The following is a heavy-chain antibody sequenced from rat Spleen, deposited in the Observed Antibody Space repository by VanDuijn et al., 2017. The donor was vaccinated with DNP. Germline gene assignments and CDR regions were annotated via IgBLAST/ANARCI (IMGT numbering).Heavy chain of an antibody. D-gene: IGHD1-2*01. CDR1: GFSLTSYH. J-gene: IGHJ1*01. CDR3: ARSGDYSSYYVMDV. CDR2: IWSGGST. V-gene: IGHV2-15*01. Sequence: QVQLKESGLGLMQPSQTLSLTCIVSGFSLTSYHVHWVRQSPGKGLEWMAVIWSGGSTDYNSALKSRLSISRDTSKSQVLLKMNSLQTEDTAIYFCARSGDYSSYYVMDVWGPGTMVTVSS.